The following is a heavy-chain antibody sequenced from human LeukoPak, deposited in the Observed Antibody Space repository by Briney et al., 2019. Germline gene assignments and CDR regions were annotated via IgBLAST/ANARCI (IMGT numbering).Heavy chain of an antibody. CDR3: ARAPRPRRIQLWLGDY. Sequence: QPGGSLRLSCAASGFTFSSYAMHWVRQAPGKGLEWVAVISYDGSNKYYADSVKGRLTISRDNSKDTLYLQMNSLRAEDTAVYYCARAPRPRRIQLWLGDYWGQGTLVTVSS. V-gene: IGHV3-30-3*01. CDR2: ISYDGSNK. J-gene: IGHJ4*02. CDR1: GFTFSSYA. D-gene: IGHD5-18*01.